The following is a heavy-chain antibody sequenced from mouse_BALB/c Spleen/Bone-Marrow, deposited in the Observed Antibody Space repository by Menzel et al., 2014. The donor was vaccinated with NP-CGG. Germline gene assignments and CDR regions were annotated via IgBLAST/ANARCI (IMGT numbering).Heavy chain of an antibody. CDR1: GYTFTNYV. V-gene: IGHV1-14*01. CDR3: ARFPDYYGSSYAMDY. J-gene: IGHJ4*01. D-gene: IGHD1-1*01. CDR2: INPYNDGT. Sequence: EVQLQQSGPELVKPGASVKMSCKASGYTFTNYVMHWVKQKPGQGLEWIGHINPYNDGTKYNEKFKGKATLTSDKSSSTAYMELSMLTSEDSAVYYGARFPDYYGSSYAMDYWGQGTSVTVSS.